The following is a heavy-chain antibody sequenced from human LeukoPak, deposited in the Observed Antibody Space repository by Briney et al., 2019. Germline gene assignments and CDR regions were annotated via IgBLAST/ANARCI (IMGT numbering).Heavy chain of an antibody. CDR2: ISSSGSTI. J-gene: IGHJ4*02. CDR3: ARDSIVVVRSHFDY. D-gene: IGHD3-22*01. V-gene: IGHV3-48*03. Sequence: PGGSLRLSCAASGFTFSSYEMNWVRQAPGKGLEWVSYISSSGSTIYYADSVKGRFTISRDNAKNSLYLQMNSLRAGDTAVYYCARDSIVVVRSHFDYWGQGTLVTVSS. CDR1: GFTFSSYE.